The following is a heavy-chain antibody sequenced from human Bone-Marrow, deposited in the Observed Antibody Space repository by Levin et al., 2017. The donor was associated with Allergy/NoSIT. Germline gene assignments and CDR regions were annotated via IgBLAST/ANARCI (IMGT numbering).Heavy chain of an antibody. D-gene: IGHD3-16*01. CDR2: ISSSSSYI. J-gene: IGHJ4*02. V-gene: IGHV3-21*01. CDR1: GFNLYDYA. Sequence: GGSLRLSCAASGFNLYDYAMHWVRQVPGKGLEWVSSISSSSSYIYYADSVKGRFTISRDNAKNSLYLQMNSLRAEDTAVYYCARRVMITFGGVDYWGQGTLVTVSS. CDR3: ARRVMITFGGVDY.